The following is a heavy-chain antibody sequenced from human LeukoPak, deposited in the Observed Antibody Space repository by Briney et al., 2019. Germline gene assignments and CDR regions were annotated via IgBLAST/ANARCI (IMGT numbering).Heavy chain of an antibody. CDR2: IKQDGSEK. J-gene: IGHJ4*02. CDR3: AREDSSGWYPYFDY. V-gene: IGHV3-7*01. D-gene: IGHD6-19*01. Sequence: GGSLRLSCAASGFTFSSYWMSWVRQAPGKGLEWVANIKQDGSEKYYVDSVKGRLTISRDNAKNSLYLQMNSLRAEDTAVYYCAREDSSGWYPYFDYWGQGTLVTVSS. CDR1: GFTFSSYW.